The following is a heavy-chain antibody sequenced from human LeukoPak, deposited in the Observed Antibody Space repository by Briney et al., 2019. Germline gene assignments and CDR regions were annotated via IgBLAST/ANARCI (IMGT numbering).Heavy chain of an antibody. CDR2: ISGSGGST. CDR3: AKKYLYWNEELDY. CDR1: GFTFSSYA. Sequence: GVSLRLSCAASGFTFSSYAMSWVRQAPGKGLGWVSAISGSGGSTYYADSVKGRFTISRDNSKNTLYLQMNSLRAEDTAVYYCAKKYLYWNEELDYWGQGTLVTVSS. D-gene: IGHD1-1*01. J-gene: IGHJ4*02. V-gene: IGHV3-23*01.